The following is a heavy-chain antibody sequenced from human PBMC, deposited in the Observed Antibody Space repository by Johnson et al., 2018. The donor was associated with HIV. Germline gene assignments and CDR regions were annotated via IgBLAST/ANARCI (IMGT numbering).Heavy chain of an antibody. V-gene: IGHV3-23*04. CDR1: GFTFSSYA. CDR2: ISGSGGST. Sequence: VQLVESGGGLVQPGGSLRLSCAASGFTFSSYAMSWVRQAPGKGLEWVSAISGSGGSTYYADSVKGRFPIPRDNSKNTLYLQMNSLRAEDTAVYYCAKGWIGMQWLVLSDAFDIWGQGTMVTVSS. J-gene: IGHJ3*02. CDR3: AKGWIGMQWLVLSDAFDI. D-gene: IGHD6-19*01.